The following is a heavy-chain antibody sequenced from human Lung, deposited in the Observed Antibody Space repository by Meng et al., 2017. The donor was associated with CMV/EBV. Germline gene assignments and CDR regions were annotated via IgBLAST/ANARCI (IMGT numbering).Heavy chain of an antibody. D-gene: IGHD3-10*01. Sequence: GESXKISCAASGFTFSGYSMDWVRQAPGKGLEWVSSISYTSEYISYADSVKGRFTISRDNAKSSLYLQMNNLRVEDTAVYYCARDMGYGWGSYPRIYYNYYGMDVWXQGTTVTVSS. CDR2: ISYTSEYI. J-gene: IGHJ6*02. CDR1: GFTFSGYS. V-gene: IGHV3-21*01. CDR3: ARDMGYGWGSYPRIYYNYYGMDV.